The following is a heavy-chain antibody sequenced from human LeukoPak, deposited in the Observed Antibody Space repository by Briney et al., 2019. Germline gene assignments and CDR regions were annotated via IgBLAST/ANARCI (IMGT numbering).Heavy chain of an antibody. V-gene: IGHV1-2*02. CDR3: ARSYRDYGDYVYGMDV. CDR2: INPNSGGT. Sequence: ASVKVSCKASGYTFTGYYMHWVRQVPGQGLEWMGWINPNSGGTNYAQKFQGRVTMTRDTSISTAYMELSRLRSDDTAVYYCARSYRDYGDYVYGMDVWGQGTTVTVSS. J-gene: IGHJ6*02. CDR1: GYTFTGYY. D-gene: IGHD4-17*01.